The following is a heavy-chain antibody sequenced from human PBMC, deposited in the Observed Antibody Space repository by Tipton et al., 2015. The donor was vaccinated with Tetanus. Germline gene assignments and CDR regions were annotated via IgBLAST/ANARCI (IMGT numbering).Heavy chain of an antibody. V-gene: IGHV3-21*01. CDR3: ARPMVGARYYFDY. Sequence: GSLRLSCAASGFTFSSYSMNWVRQPPGKGLEWVSSITGSSNSIYYADSVKGRFTISRDSANNSLYLQMNSLRAEDTAVYYCARPMVGARYYFDYWGQGTLVTVSS. CDR2: ITGSSNSI. D-gene: IGHD1-26*01. CDR1: GFTFSSYS. J-gene: IGHJ4*02.